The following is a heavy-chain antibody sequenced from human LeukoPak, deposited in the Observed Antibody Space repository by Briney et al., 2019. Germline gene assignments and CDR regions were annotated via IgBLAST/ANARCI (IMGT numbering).Heavy chain of an antibody. CDR2: IYWNDDI. V-gene: IGHV2-5*01. CDR1: WFSLSTRGVG. Sequence: GPTLLNLTPPLTLTCTFSWFSLSTRGVGVGWIRQPSGKVLALLTLIYWNDDIRYRPSLKSRLTIPKDTSKHQVVLTMTNKDPVDTATYYCARSYSDYDYFNNWFDPWGQGTLVTVSS. CDR3: ARSYSDYDYFNNWFDP. J-gene: IGHJ5*02. D-gene: IGHD5-12*01.